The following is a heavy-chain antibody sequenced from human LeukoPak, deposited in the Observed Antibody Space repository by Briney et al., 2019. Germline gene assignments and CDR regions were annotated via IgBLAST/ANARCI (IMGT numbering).Heavy chain of an antibody. D-gene: IGHD3-22*01. CDR3: ARVINYYDSSGYYLGGYYFNY. Sequence: SETLSLTCTVSGGSISSYYWSWIRQPPGKGLERIGYIYYSGSTNYNPSLKSRVTISVDTSKNQFSLKLSSVTAADTAVYYCARVINYYDSSGYYLGGYYFNYWGQGTLVTVSS. V-gene: IGHV4-59*01. CDR1: GGSISSYY. CDR2: IYYSGST. J-gene: IGHJ4*02.